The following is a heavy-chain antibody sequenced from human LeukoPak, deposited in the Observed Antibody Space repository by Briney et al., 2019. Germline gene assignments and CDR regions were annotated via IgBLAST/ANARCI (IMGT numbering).Heavy chain of an antibody. J-gene: IGHJ4*02. CDR1: GFTFSSYE. CDR3: ARDHAMYSYGWFDY. Sequence: GGSLRLSCAASGFTFSSYEMNWVRQAPGKGLEWVSYISSSGSTIYYADSVKGRFTISRDNAKNSLYLQVNSLRAEDTAVYYCARDHAMYSYGWFDYWGQGTLVTVSS. V-gene: IGHV3-48*03. D-gene: IGHD5-18*01. CDR2: ISSSGSTI.